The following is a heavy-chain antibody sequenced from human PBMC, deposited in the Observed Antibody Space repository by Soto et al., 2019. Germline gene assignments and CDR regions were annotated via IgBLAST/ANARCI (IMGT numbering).Heavy chain of an antibody. CDR3: ARGRISGSYLLDY. V-gene: IGHV3-23*01. J-gene: IGHJ4*02. CDR1: GFTFSNYA. CDR2: ISDSGAVT. D-gene: IGHD1-26*01. Sequence: GVLKISCAASGFTFSNYAINWVRQAPGKGLEWLSVISDSGAVTFYGDSVKGRFTIFRDNSKGTLYLQMNSLRAGDTAMYYCARGRISGSYLLDYWGLGTLVTVSS.